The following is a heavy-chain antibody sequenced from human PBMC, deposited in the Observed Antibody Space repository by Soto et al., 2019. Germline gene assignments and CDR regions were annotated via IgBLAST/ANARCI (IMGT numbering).Heavy chain of an antibody. Sequence: TSETLSLTCAVYGGSFSGYYWSWIRQPPGKGLEWIGEINHSGSTNYNPSLKSRVTISVDTSKNQFSLKLSSVTAADTAVYYCARDFFDSSDYTTNWFDPWGQGTLVTVSS. CDR3: ARDFFDSSDYTTNWFDP. CDR2: INHSGST. D-gene: IGHD3-22*01. CDR1: GGSFSGYY. J-gene: IGHJ5*02. V-gene: IGHV4-34*01.